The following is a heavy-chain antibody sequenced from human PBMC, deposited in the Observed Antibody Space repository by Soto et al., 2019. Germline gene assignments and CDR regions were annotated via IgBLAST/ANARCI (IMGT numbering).Heavy chain of an antibody. CDR3: AASPSFLQNYYYGAMDV. CDR1: GFTFTSSA. CDR2: IVVGSDNT. V-gene: IGHV1-58*02. J-gene: IGHJ6*02. Sequence: GASVKVSCKTSGFTFTSSAIQWVRQARGQRLEWIGWIVVGSDNTNYAQKFQERVTITRDLSTNTIYMDLSGLRSEDTAVYYCAASPSFLQNYYYGAMDVWGQGTTVTVSS.